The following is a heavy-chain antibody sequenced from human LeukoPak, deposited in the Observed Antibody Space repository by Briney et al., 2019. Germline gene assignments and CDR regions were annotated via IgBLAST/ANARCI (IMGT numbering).Heavy chain of an antibody. CDR3: ARDWTDDSSSWKINYYYGMDV. CDR2: INAGNGNT. V-gene: IGHV1-3*01. CDR1: GYTFTSYA. Sequence: ASVKVSCKASGYTFTSYAMHWVRQAPGQRLEWMGWINAGNGNTKYSQKFQGRVTITRDTSASTAYMELSSLRSEDTAVYYCARDWTDDSSSWKINYYYGMDVWGQGTTVTVSS. J-gene: IGHJ6*02. D-gene: IGHD6-13*01.